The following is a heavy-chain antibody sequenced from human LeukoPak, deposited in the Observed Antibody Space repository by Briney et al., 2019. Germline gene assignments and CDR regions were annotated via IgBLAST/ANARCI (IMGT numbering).Heavy chain of an antibody. J-gene: IGHJ4*02. CDR1: GFTFSSYG. V-gene: IGHV3-33*01. CDR2: IWYDGSKK. Sequence: GGSLRLSCAASGFTFSSYGMHWVRQAPGKGLEWVAVIWYDGSKKYYADSVKGRFTISRDNSKNTLYLQMNSLRAEDTAVYYCARYFDWLLYLDYWGQGTLVTVSS. CDR3: ARYFDWLLYLDY. D-gene: IGHD3-9*01.